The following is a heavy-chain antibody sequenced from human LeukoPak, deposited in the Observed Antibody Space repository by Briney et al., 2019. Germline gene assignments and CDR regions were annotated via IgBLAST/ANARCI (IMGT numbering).Heavy chain of an antibody. CDR1: GYTFTSYA. Sequence: GASVKVSCKASGYTFTSYAMHWVRQAPGQRLEWMGWINAGNGNTKYSQKFQGRVTITRDTSASTAYMELSSLRSEDTAVYYCAREGNHYYGSGSWDYWGQGTLVTVSS. CDR3: AREGNHYYGSGSWDY. V-gene: IGHV1-3*01. J-gene: IGHJ4*02. CDR2: INAGNGNT. D-gene: IGHD3-10*01.